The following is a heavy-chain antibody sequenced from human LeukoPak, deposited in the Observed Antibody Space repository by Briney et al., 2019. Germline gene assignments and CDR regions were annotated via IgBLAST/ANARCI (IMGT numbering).Heavy chain of an antibody. Sequence: ASVKVSCKVSGYTLTELSMHWVRQAPGKGFEWMGGFDPEDGETIYAQKFQGRVTMTEDTSTDTAYMELSSLRSEDTAVYYCATGCSGGSCPHDYWGQGTLVTVSS. CDR1: GYTLTELS. CDR3: ATGCSGGSCPHDY. D-gene: IGHD2-15*01. J-gene: IGHJ4*02. V-gene: IGHV1-24*01. CDR2: FDPEDGET.